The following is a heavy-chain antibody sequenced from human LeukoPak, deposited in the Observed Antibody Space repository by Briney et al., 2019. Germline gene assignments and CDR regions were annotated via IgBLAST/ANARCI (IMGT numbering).Heavy chain of an antibody. Sequence: PSETLSLTCAVSGGSISSGGYSWSWIRQPPGKGLEWIGYIYHSGSTYYNPSLKSRVTISVDRSENQFSLKLSSVTAADTAVYYCARVSPLTHDAFDIWGQGTMVTVSS. CDR3: ARVSPLTHDAFDI. V-gene: IGHV4-30-2*01. D-gene: IGHD2-15*01. CDR1: GGSISSGGYS. J-gene: IGHJ3*02. CDR2: IYHSGST.